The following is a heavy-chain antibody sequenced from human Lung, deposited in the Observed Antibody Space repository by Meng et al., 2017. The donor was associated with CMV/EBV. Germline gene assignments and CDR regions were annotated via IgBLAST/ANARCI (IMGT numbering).Heavy chain of an antibody. D-gene: IGHD3-10*01. CDR2: INPDSGGS. J-gene: IGHJ3*01. V-gene: IGHV1-2*02. CDR1: GYTFSGHY. CDR3: SRGAPFFGDAFDL. Sequence: ASVKVSCKASGYTFSGHYRHWVRQAPGQGLEWMGWINPDSGGSRYSQKFQYRVTITRDTSINTAYMELSRLRDDATDVYSCSRGAPFFGDAFDLWGQGTMVTVSS.